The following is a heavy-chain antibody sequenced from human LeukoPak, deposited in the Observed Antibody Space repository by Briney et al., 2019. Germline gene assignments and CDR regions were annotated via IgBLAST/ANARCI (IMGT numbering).Heavy chain of an antibody. J-gene: IGHJ4*02. CDR2: ISSSGSTI. Sequence: GGSLRLSCAASGFTFSSYEMNWVRQAPGKGLEWVSYISSSGSTIYYAGSVKGRFAISRDNAEKSLYLQMNSLRAEDTAVYYCARHQQLNYWGQGTLVTVSS. V-gene: IGHV3-48*03. CDR1: GFTFSSYE. D-gene: IGHD6-13*01. CDR3: ARHQQLNY.